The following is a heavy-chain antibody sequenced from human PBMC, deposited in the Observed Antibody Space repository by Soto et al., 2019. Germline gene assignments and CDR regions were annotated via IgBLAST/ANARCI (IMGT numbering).Heavy chain of an antibody. D-gene: IGHD4-4*01. V-gene: IGHV3-23*01. Sequence: LRLSCAASGFTFSSYAMSWVRQALGKGLEWVSAISGSGGSTYYADSVKGRFTISRDNSKNTPYLQMNSLRAEDTAVYYCAKDDYINYDYYYMDVWGKGTTVTVSS. J-gene: IGHJ6*03. CDR3: AKDDYINYDYYYMDV. CDR1: GFTFSSYA. CDR2: ISGSGGST.